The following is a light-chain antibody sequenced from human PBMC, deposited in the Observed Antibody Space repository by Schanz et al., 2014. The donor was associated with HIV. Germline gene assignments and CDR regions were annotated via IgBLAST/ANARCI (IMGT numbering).Light chain of an antibody. CDR1: QSVSSS. CDR3: QQYSSSPRT. CDR2: AAS. Sequence: EIVLTQSPATLSLSPGERATLSCRASQSVSSSLAWFQQKPGQAPRLLIYAASDRATGVPARFSGSGSGTDFTLTISRLEPEDFAVYYCQQYSSSPRTFGQGTKVEI. J-gene: IGKJ1*01. V-gene: IGKV3-11*01.